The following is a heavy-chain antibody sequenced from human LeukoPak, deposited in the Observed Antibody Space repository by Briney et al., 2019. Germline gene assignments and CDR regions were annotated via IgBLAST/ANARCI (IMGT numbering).Heavy chain of an antibody. J-gene: IGHJ4*02. V-gene: IGHV1-18*01. CDR1: GYTFTSYG. CDR3: ARDSYVGATHYFDY. Sequence: ASVKVSCKASGYTFTSYGISWVRQAPGQGLEWMGWISGYNGNTKYAQNLQGRVTMTTDTSTSTTYMELRSLRSDDTAVYYCARDSYVGATHYFDYWGQGTLVTVSS. CDR2: ISGYNGNT. D-gene: IGHD1-26*01.